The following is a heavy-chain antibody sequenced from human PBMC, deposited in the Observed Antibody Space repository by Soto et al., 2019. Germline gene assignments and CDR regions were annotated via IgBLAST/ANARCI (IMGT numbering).Heavy chain of an antibody. CDR1: GYTFTGYY. D-gene: IGHD3-3*01. J-gene: IGHJ5*02. CDR3: ARGKAGFTIFGVVNNWFDP. V-gene: IGHV1-2*02. Sequence: ASVKVSCKASGYTFTGYYMHWLRQAPGQGLEWMGWINPNSGGANYAQKFQGRVTMTRDTSISTAYMELSRLRSDDTAVYYCARGKAGFTIFGVVNNWFDPWGQGTLVTVSS. CDR2: INPNSGGA.